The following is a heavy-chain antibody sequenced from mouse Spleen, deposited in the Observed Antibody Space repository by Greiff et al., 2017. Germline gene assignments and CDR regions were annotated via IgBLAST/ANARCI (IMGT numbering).Heavy chain of an antibody. J-gene: IGHJ2*01. CDR3: ARAYESYFDY. D-gene: IGHD1-1*01. CDR2: IHPNSGST. CDR1: GYTFTSYW. Sequence: QVQLKQPGAELVKPGASVKLSCKASGYTFTSYWMHWVKQRPGQGLEWIGMIHPNSGSTNYNEKFKSKATLTVDKSSSTAYMQLSSLTSEDSAVYYCARAYESYFDYWGQGTTLTVSS. V-gene: IGHV1-64*01.